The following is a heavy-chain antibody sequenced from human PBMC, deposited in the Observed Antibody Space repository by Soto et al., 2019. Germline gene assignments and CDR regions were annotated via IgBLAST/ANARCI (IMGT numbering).Heavy chain of an antibody. J-gene: IGHJ4*02. CDR1: GFTFTSYG. CDR3: AQSLSVGATTPFDY. D-gene: IGHD1-26*01. CDR2: ISGSGYSI. V-gene: IGHV3-23*01. Sequence: EVQLLESGGGLVQPGGSLRLSCAASGFTFTSYGMNWVRQAPGKGLEWVSAISGSGYSIYYADSVKGRFTISRDNSKNTLYLQMNSLRAEDTAVYYCAQSLSVGATTPFDYWGQGTLVTVSS.